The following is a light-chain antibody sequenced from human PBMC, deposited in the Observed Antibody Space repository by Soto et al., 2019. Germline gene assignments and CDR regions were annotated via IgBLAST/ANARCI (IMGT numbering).Light chain of an antibody. CDR2: GAS. CDR1: QSVSIL. Sequence: EIVLTQSPGTLSLSPGERATLSCRASQSVSILLAWYQQKPGQAPRLLIYGASSRATDIPDRFSGSGSGTDFTLTISRLGAEDSAVYYCQQYGNSPWTFGQGAKVDIK. CDR3: QQYGNSPWT. J-gene: IGKJ1*01. V-gene: IGKV3-20*01.